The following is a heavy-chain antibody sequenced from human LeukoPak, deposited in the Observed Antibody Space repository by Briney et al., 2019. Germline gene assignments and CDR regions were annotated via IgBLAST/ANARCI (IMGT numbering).Heavy chain of an antibody. V-gene: IGHV1-69*05. D-gene: IGHD6-13*01. CDR2: IIPMFHTT. Sequence: SVKVSCKAFGGTFSSYGINWVRQAPGQGLEWMGRIIPMFHTTNYAQKFQGRVTMTRDTSTSTVYMELSSLRSEDTAVYYCARDLMAAAGTTWFDPWGQGTLVTVSS. CDR3: ARDLMAAAGTTWFDP. J-gene: IGHJ5*02. CDR1: GGTFSSYG.